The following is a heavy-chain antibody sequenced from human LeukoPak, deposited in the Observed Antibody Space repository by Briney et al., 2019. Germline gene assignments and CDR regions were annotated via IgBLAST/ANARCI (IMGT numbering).Heavy chain of an antibody. D-gene: IGHD1-26*01. CDR2: IYYSGST. CDR1: GGSISSGGYY. CDR3: ASGSGSYRAGGAFDI. V-gene: IGHV4-31*03. Sequence: PSQTLSLTCSVSGGSISSGGYYWSWIRQHPGKGLEWIGYIYYSGSTYYNPSLKSRVTISVDTSKNQFSLKLSSVTAADTAVYYCASGSGSYRAGGAFDIWGQGTMVTVSS. J-gene: IGHJ3*02.